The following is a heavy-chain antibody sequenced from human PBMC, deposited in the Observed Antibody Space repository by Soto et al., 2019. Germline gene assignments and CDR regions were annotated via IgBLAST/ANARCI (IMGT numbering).Heavy chain of an antibody. D-gene: IGHD3-22*01. CDR1: GYTFTSYD. Sequence: ASVKVSCKASGYTFTSYDINWVRQATGQGLEWMGWMNPNSGNTGYAQKFQGRVTMTRNTSISTAYMELSSLRSEDTAVYYCARWGYYYDSSGYYLSYAFDIWGQGTMVTVS. V-gene: IGHV1-8*01. CDR2: MNPNSGNT. CDR3: ARWGYYYDSSGYYLSYAFDI. J-gene: IGHJ3*02.